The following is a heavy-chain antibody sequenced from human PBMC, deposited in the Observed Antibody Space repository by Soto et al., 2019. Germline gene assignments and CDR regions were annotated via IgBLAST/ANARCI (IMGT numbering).Heavy chain of an antibody. D-gene: IGHD6-19*01. CDR1: GFIFSTYG. V-gene: IGHV3-33*08. CDR2: IWYDGGNK. Sequence: QVQLVESGXXXVQPGRSLRLSCAASGFIFSTYGMHWVRQAPGKGLEWVAVIWYDGGNKYYEESVKGRFTISRDNSKNTMYLQMNSLRAEDTAVFYCARGGRVAVAGAAIDYRGQGTLVTVSS. J-gene: IGHJ4*02. CDR3: ARGGRVAVAGAAIDY.